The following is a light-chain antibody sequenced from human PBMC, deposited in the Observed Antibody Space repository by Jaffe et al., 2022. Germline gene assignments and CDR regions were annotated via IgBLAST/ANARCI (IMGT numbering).Light chain of an antibody. Sequence: QSALTQPPSASGSPGQSVTISCTGTSSDVGDYYYVSWYQQHPGKAPKVLIYDVSKRPSGVPDRFSGSKSGNTASLTVSGLQAEDEADYYCSSYAVSPTFYAFGTGTKVTVL. V-gene: IGLV2-8*01. J-gene: IGLJ1*01. CDR2: DVS. CDR3: SSYAVSPTFYA. CDR1: SSDVGDYYY.